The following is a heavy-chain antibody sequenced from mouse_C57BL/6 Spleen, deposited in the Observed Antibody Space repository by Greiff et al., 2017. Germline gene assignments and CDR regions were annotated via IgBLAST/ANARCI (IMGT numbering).Heavy chain of an antibody. CDR1: GFTFSSYG. CDR2: ISSGGSYT. Sequence: EVKVVESGGDLVKPGGSLKLSCAASGFTFSSYGMSWVRQTPDKRLEWVATISSGGSYTYYPDSVKGRFTISRDNAKNTLYLQMSSLKSEDTAMYYCARHGYYSNYAWFAYWGQGTLVTVSA. CDR3: ARHGYYSNYAWFAY. D-gene: IGHD2-5*01. V-gene: IGHV5-6*01. J-gene: IGHJ3*01.